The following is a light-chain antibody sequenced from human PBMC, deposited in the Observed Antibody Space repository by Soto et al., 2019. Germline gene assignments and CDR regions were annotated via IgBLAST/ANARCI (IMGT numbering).Light chain of an antibody. CDR2: ATS. V-gene: IGKV1-39*01. CDR3: QQSYSTPRT. Sequence: DIQMTQSPSSLSASVGDRVTITCRASQSIDNFLNWYQKKPGKAPKLLIYATSNLQSGVPSTFSGSGPGTDFTLTISSLQPEALATYYCQQSYSTPRTFGPGTTVDIK. J-gene: IGKJ3*01. CDR1: QSIDNF.